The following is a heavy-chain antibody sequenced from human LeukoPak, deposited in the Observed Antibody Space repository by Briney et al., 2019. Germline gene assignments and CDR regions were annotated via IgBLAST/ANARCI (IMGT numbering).Heavy chain of an antibody. Sequence: GGSLRLSCAASGFTFSSYGMSWVRQAPGKGLEWVSAISGSGGSTYYADSVKGRFTISRDNAKNSLYLQMNSLRAEDTAVYYCARVYFDWLLDYYYYYMDVWGKGTTVTVSS. J-gene: IGHJ6*03. V-gene: IGHV3-23*01. CDR2: ISGSGGST. D-gene: IGHD3-9*01. CDR3: ARVYFDWLLDYYYYYMDV. CDR1: GFTFSSYG.